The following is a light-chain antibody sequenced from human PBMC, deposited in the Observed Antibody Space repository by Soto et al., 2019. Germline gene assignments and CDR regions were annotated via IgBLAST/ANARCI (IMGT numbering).Light chain of an antibody. Sequence: QSALTQPASVSGSPGHSITISCTGTSSDVGGYNYVSWYQQHPGKAPKLMIYEVSNRPSGVSNRFSGSKSGNTASLTISGLQAEDEADYYCSSSASSITLYVFGTGTKLTVL. V-gene: IGLV2-14*01. J-gene: IGLJ1*01. CDR2: EVS. CDR1: SSDVGGYNY. CDR3: SSSASSITLYV.